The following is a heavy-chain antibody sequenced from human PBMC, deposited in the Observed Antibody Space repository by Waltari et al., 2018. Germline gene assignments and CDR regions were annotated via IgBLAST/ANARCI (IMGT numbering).Heavy chain of an antibody. CDR3: ARAKYYYGSGSSLIGYYYYMDV. J-gene: IGHJ6*03. Sequence: QVQLQESGPGLVKPSETLSLTCTVSGGSISSYYWSWIRQPPGKGLEWIGYIYYSGSTNYNPSLKSRVTISVDTSKNQFSLKLSSVTAADTAVYYCARAKYYYGSGSSLIGYYYYMDVWGKGTTVTVSS. D-gene: IGHD3-10*01. CDR2: IYYSGST. V-gene: IGHV4-59*01. CDR1: GGSISSYY.